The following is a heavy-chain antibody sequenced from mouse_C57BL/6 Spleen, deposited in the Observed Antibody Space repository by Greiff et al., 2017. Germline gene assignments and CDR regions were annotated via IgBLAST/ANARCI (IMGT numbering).Heavy chain of an antibody. J-gene: IGHJ2*01. CDR1: GFTFSSYA. Sequence: EVQLVESGGGLVKPGGSLKLSCAASGFTFSSYAMSWVRQTPEKRLEWVATISDGGSYTYYPDNVKGRFTISRENAKNNLYLQMGHLKSEDTAMYYCARDYYGSSYFDYWGQGTTLTVSS. D-gene: IGHD1-1*01. CDR3: ARDYYGSSYFDY. V-gene: IGHV5-4*01. CDR2: ISDGGSYT.